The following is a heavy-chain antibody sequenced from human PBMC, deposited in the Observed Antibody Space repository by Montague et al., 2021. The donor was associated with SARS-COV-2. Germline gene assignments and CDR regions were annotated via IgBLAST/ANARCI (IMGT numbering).Heavy chain of an antibody. CDR1: GFSFSSHV. J-gene: IGHJ3*02. D-gene: IGHD1-1*01. Sequence: SLRLSCAASGFSFSSHVMTWFRQAPGKGLEWVSGVSGSANEIYYADSVRGRFTISRDNSKNTLYLQMESLRDEDTAKYYCAKETLERHFAYDIWR. V-gene: IGHV3-23*01. CDR3: AKETLERHFAYDI. CDR2: VSGSANEI.